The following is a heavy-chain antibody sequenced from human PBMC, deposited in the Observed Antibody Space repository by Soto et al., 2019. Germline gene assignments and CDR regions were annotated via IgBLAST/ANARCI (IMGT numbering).Heavy chain of an antibody. CDR3: VKGAVAGPAYCYLDV. Sequence: EVQLLESGGGLVQPGGSLRLSCAASGFTFSSYAMSWVRQAPGKGLEWVSAISGSGGSTYYADSVKGGLTISRDNSKNTLYLQKNSLSAEDTAVYYGVKGAVAGPAYCYLDVWGKGTTVTVSS. CDR1: GFTFSSYA. CDR2: ISGSGGST. D-gene: IGHD6-19*01. V-gene: IGHV3-23*01. J-gene: IGHJ6*03.